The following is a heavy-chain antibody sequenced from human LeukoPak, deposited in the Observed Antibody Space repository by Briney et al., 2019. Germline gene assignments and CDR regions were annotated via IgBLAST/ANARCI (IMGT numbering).Heavy chain of an antibody. J-gene: IGHJ4*02. CDR2: IKGKTAAGAP. CDR3: ITGDYDFWSGFYSPNHYFDY. D-gene: IGHD3-3*01. V-gene: IGHV3-15*01. CDR1: GFTFNSAW. Sequence: GGSLRLSCAASGFTFNSAWMSWVRQAPGKGLEWVGRIKGKTAAGAPDYVASVKGRFTISRDDSKNTLFLQMDSLKTEDTAVYYCITGDYDFWSGFYSPNHYFDYWGQGALVTVSS.